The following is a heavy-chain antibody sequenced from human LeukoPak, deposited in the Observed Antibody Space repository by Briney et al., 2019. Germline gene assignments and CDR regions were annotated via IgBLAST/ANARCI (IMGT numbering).Heavy chain of an antibody. J-gene: IGHJ4*02. CDR2: ISYDGSTK. Sequence: GGSLRLSCAASGFSFTNYGMHWVRQAPGRGLEWVAVISYDGSTKYYADSVKGRFTISRDNSKNTLYLQMNSLRAEDTAVYYCAKSILAVAPPRDYWGQGTLVTVSS. CDR3: AKSILAVAPPRDY. D-gene: IGHD3-3*01. CDR1: GFSFTNYG. V-gene: IGHV3-30*18.